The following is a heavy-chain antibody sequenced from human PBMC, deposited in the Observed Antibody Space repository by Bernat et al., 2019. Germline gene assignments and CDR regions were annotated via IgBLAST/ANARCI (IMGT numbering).Heavy chain of an antibody. CDR2: ISGSGGST. D-gene: IGHD2-15*01. CDR3: AKDTDIVVVVAATH. V-gene: IGHV3-23*01. Sequence: EVQLLESGGGLVQPGGSMRLSCAASGFTFSSYAMSWVRQAPGKGLEWVSAISGSGGSTYYADSVKGRFTISRDNSKNTLYLQMNSLRAEDTAVYYCAKDTDIVVVVAATHWGQGTLVTVSS. CDR1: GFTFSSYA. J-gene: IGHJ4*02.